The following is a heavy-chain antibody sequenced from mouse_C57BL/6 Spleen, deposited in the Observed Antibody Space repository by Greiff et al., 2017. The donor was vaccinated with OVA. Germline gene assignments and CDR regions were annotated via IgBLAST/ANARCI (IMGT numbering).Heavy chain of an antibody. CDR2: IDPETGGT. D-gene: IGHD1-1*01. CDR1: GYTFTDYE. J-gene: IGHJ3*01. CDR3: TRGFYYGSSHDWFAY. Sequence: QVQLQHSGAELVRPGASVTLSCKASGYTFTDYEMHWVKQTPVHGLEWIGAIDPETGGTAYNQKFKGKAILTADKSSSTAYMELRSLTSEDSAVYYCTRGFYYGSSHDWFAYWGQGTLVTVSA. V-gene: IGHV1-15*01.